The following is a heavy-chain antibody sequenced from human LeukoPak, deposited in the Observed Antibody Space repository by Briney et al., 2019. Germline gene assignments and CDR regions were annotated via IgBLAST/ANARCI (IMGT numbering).Heavy chain of an antibody. CDR1: GYTFTSYY. D-gene: IGHD3-22*01. V-gene: IGHV1-46*01. Sequence: ASVKVSCKASGYTFTSYYMHWVRQAPGQGLEWMGIINSSGGSTSYAQKFQGRVTMTRDTSTSTVYMELSSLRSEDTAVYYCARDLSAYYDSRYAFDIWGQGTMVTVSS. CDR2: INSSGGST. J-gene: IGHJ3*02. CDR3: ARDLSAYYDSRYAFDI.